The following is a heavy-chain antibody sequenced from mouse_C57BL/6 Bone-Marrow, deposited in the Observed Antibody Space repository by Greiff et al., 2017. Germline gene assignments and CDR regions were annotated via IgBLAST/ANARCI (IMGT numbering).Heavy chain of an antibody. Sequence: EVMLVESGGGLVKPGGSLKLSCAASGFTFSDYGMHWVRQAPEKGLEWVAYISSGSSTIYYADTVKGRFTISRDNAKNTLFLQMTSLRSEDTAMYYCARGTGSPFAYWGQGTLVTVSA. D-gene: IGHD4-1*01. CDR3: ARGTGSPFAY. CDR1: GFTFSDYG. CDR2: ISSGSSTI. J-gene: IGHJ3*01. V-gene: IGHV5-17*01.